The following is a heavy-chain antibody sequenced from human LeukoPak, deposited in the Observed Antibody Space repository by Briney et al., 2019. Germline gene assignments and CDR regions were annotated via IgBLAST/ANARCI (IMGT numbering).Heavy chain of an antibody. D-gene: IGHD3-22*01. CDR1: GFTFRSYE. CDR3: ARDDSSGSFDY. V-gene: IGHV3-48*03. CDR2: ISSSGSTI. J-gene: IGHJ4*02. Sequence: GGFLRLSCAASGFTFRSYEMNWVRQAPGKGLEWVSYISSSGSTIYYADSVKGRFTISRDNAKNSLYLQMNSLRAEDTAVYYCARDDSSGSFDYWGQGTLVTVSS.